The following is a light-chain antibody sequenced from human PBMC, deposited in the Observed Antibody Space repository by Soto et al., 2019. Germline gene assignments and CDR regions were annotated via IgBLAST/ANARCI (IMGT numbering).Light chain of an antibody. CDR3: QHSYSPPWT. Sequence: DIQMTQSPSSLSASVGDRVTITCRASQSISTYLNWYQQKPGKAPEFLIYSASSLQSGVPSRFSGSGSGTDFTLTINSLQPEDFATYYWQHSYSPPWTFVQGTKVEIK. V-gene: IGKV1-39*01. CDR2: SAS. J-gene: IGKJ1*01. CDR1: QSISTY.